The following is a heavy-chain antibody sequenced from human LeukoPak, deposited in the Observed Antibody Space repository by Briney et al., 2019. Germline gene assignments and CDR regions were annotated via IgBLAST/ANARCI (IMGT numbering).Heavy chain of an antibody. CDR1: GGSFSGYY. Sequence: SETLSLTCAVYGGSFSGYYWSWIRQPPRKGLEWIGEINHSGSTNYNPSLKSRVTISVDTSKNQFSLKLSSVTAADTAVYYCARSAVIVATNPYYYYGMDVWGQGTTVTVSS. CDR3: ARSAVIVATNPYYYYGMDV. V-gene: IGHV4-34*01. D-gene: IGHD5-12*01. J-gene: IGHJ6*02. CDR2: INHSGST.